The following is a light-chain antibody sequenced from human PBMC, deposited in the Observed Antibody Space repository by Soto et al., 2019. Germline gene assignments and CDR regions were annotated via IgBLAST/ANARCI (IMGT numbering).Light chain of an antibody. CDR2: KSS. V-gene: IGKV1-5*03. CDR3: QQYKSNSRK. CDR1: QSVSSW. J-gene: IGKJ1*01. Sequence: DIQMTQSPSTLSASVGDRVTISCRASQSVSSWLAWYQQKPGKAPKLLISKSSSLESGVPSRFSGSGSETDFILALSSLQPDDFETSYCQQYKSNSRKFGQRTKVDSK.